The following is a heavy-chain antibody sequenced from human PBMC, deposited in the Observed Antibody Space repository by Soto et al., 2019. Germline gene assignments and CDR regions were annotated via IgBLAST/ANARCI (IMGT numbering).Heavy chain of an antibody. Sequence: QVQLVQSGAEVKKPGASVNVSCRASGYTFNDYFLHWVRQAPGQGLEWMGWINPSSGSTHFAEKFEGLVTMTRDASITTVYLVINRLRSDDTAVYYCARVTATSPDAWLDPWGQGTLVTVSS. D-gene: IGHD4-4*01. CDR2: INPSSGST. CDR3: ARVTATSPDAWLDP. CDR1: GYTFNDYF. J-gene: IGHJ5*02. V-gene: IGHV1-2*04.